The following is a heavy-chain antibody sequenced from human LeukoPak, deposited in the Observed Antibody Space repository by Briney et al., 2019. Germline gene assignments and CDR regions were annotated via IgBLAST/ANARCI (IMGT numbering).Heavy chain of an antibody. CDR1: GGSFSGYY. V-gene: IGHV4-34*01. CDR3: ARGAYMAALNH. J-gene: IGHJ5*02. D-gene: IGHD6-13*01. Sequence: SETLSLTCAVYGGSFSGYYWSWIRQPPGKGLEWIGEITHSGSTNYNPSLKSRVTISVDTSKNQFSLKLSSVSAADTALYYCARGAYMAALNHWGQGALVTVSS. CDR2: ITHSGST.